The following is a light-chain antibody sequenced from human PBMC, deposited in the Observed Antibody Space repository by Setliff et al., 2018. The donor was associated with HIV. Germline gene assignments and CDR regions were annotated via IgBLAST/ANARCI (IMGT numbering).Light chain of an antibody. V-gene: IGLV2-14*03. CDR1: SSDVGDYNY. CDR3: SSYTSSNTYV. CDR2: DVS. J-gene: IGLJ1*01. Sequence: QSVLTQPASVSGSPGQSITISCTGTSSDVGDYNYVSWYQQHPGKAPKLMIYDVSNRPSGVSNRFSGSKSGNTAPLTISGLQAEDEAYYYCSSYTSSNTYVFGTGTKVTVL.